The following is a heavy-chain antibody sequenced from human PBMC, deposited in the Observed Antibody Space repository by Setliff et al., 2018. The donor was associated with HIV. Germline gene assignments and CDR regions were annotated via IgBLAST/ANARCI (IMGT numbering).Heavy chain of an antibody. Sequence: ASVKVSCKASGYTFTSHSMHWVRQAPGQGLEWMGVINPSGGSAGYAQKFLGRVTLTRDTSTSTVYMDLRSLRSEDTAVYYCVRDQGDGSGWYGGDYWGQGTLVTVSS. V-gene: IGHV1-46*01. CDR1: GYTFTSHS. J-gene: IGHJ4*02. CDR3: VRDQGDGSGWYGGDY. CDR2: INPSGGSA. D-gene: IGHD6-19*01.